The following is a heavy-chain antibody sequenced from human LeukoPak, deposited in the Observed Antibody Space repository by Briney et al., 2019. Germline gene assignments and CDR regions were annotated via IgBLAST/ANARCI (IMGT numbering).Heavy chain of an antibody. D-gene: IGHD3-3*01. Sequence: GGSLRLSCAATGFTFSDYYMSWVRQAPGKGLEWVANIKQDGSEKYYVDSVKGRFTISRDNAKNSLYLQMNSLRAEDTAVYYCARGTNYDFWSGYPYYFDYWGQGTLVTVSS. J-gene: IGHJ4*02. CDR3: ARGTNYDFWSGYPYYFDY. CDR1: GFTFSDYY. CDR2: IKQDGSEK. V-gene: IGHV3-7*04.